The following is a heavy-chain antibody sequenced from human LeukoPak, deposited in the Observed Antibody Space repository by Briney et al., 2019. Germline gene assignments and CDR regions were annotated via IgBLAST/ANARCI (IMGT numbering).Heavy chain of an antibody. CDR3: AREHIAADTRDAFDI. Sequence: SETLSLTCAVSGGSINITNWWSWVRQPPGKGLEWIGEIHHTGGTNYNPSLKSRVTLSLEKSKNQFSVKLSSVTAADAAVYYCAREHIAADTRDAFDIWGQGTMVTVSS. V-gene: IGHV4-4*02. CDR2: IHHTGGT. D-gene: IGHD6-13*01. CDR1: GGSINITNW. J-gene: IGHJ3*02.